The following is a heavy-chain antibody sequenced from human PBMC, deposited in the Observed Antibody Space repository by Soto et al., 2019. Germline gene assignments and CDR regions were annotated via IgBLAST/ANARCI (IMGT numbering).Heavy chain of an antibody. CDR2: TYYRSKWFH. CDR3: ARGNALDV. D-gene: IGHD3-10*01. Sequence: LSQTLSLTCVISGDSVSSDITSWNWIRQSPSRGLEWLGRTYYRSKWFHDYAASVKSRITINPDTSKNQFSLELNSMTPEGTAVYYCARGNALDVWGQGTVVTVSS. V-gene: IGHV6-1*01. J-gene: IGHJ3*01. CDR1: GDSVSSDITS.